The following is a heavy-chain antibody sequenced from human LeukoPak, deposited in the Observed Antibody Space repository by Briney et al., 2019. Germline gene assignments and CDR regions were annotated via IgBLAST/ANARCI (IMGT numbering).Heavy chain of an antibody. CDR1: GYTFTGYY. Sequence: GASVKVSCKASGYTFTGYYMHWVRQAPGQGLEWMGWINPNSGGTNYAQKFQGRVTMTRDTSISTAYMELSRLRSDDTAVYYCARGPRITMVRGVIKNWFDPWGQGTLVTVSS. CDR2: INPNSGGT. D-gene: IGHD3-10*01. CDR3: ARGPRITMVRGVIKNWFDP. V-gene: IGHV1-2*02. J-gene: IGHJ5*02.